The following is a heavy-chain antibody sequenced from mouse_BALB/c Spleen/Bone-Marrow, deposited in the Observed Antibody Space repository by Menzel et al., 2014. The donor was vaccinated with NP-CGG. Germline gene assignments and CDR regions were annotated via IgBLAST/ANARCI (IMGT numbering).Heavy chain of an antibody. CDR3: ATMIADWYFDV. CDR1: GFNIKDTY. D-gene: IGHD2-4*01. V-gene: IGHV14-3*02. Sequence: EVQVVESGAELVKPGASVKLSCTASGFNIKDTYMHWVKQRPEQGLEWIGRIDPANGNTKYDPKFQGKATITADTSSNTAYLQLSSLTSEDTAVYYCATMIADWYFDVWGAGTTVTVSS. CDR2: IDPANGNT. J-gene: IGHJ1*01.